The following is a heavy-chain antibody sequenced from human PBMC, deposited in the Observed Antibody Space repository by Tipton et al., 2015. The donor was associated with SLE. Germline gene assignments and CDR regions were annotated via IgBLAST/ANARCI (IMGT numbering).Heavy chain of an antibody. CDR2: IIPIFGTA. Sequence: QSGPEVKKPGASVKVSCKASGYTFTGYYMHWVRQAPGQGLEWMGRIIPIFGTANYAQKFQGRVTITADESTSTAYMELSSLRSEDTAVYYCARGAHYDLGDAFDIWGQGTMVTVSS. J-gene: IGHJ3*02. V-gene: IGHV1-69*13. CDR1: GYTFTGYY. D-gene: IGHD3-3*01. CDR3: ARGAHYDLGDAFDI.